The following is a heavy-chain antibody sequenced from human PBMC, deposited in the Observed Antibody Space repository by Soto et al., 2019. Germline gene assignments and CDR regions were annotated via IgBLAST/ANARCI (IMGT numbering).Heavy chain of an antibody. CDR2: MNPNSGNT. J-gene: IGHJ4*02. V-gene: IGHV1-8*01. CDR3: AKQKVDASDY. D-gene: IGHD2-15*01. Sequence: QVQLVQSGAEVKKPGASVKVSCKASGYTFTSYDINWVQQATGQGLEWMGSMNPNSGNTGYAQKFQGRVTMTRNTSISTAYMGRSSLRSEDTDVYYGAKQKVDASDYWGQGTLVTVSS. CDR1: GYTFTSYD.